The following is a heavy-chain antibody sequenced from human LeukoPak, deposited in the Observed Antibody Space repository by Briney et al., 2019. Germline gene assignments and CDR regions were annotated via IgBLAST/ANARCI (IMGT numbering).Heavy chain of an antibody. CDR2: ISGTVGTT. J-gene: IGHJ3*02. D-gene: IGHD3-22*01. V-gene: IGHV3-23*01. Sequence: GGSLRLSCAASGFTFSSYAMSWFRQAPGKGLEWVSIISGTVGTTYYADSVKGRLTISRDNSKNTLYLQMNSLRAEDTAVYYCAKWSSGYSSFDIWGQGTMVTVSS. CDR3: AKWSSGYSSFDI. CDR1: GFTFSSYA.